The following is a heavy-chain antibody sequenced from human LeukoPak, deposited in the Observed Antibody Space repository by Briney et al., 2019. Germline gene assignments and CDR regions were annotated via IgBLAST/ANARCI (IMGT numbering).Heavy chain of an antibody. J-gene: IGHJ4*02. D-gene: IGHD1-1*01. CDR3: ARVRSWNDFDY. CDR1: GGSISSYY. V-gene: IGHV4-59*01. CDR2: IYYSGGT. Sequence: SETLPLTCTVSGGSISSYYWSWIRQPPGKGLEWIGYIYYSGGTYYNPSLKSRVTVSIDTSKNQFSLRLSSVTAADTAVYYCARVRSWNDFDYWGQGTPVTVSS.